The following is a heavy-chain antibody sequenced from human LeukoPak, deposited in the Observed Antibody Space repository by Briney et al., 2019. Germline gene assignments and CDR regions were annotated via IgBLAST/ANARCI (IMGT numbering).Heavy chain of an antibody. CDR2: IKPNSGGT. J-gene: IGHJ6*02. V-gene: IGHV1-2*02. Sequence: ASVKVSCKASGYTFTDNYVHWVRQAPGQGLEWMGWIKPNSGGTDYAQKFQGRVTMTRDTSINTAYMEVSSLRSEDSAVYYCARGHAYYDSVTGYSIYALDAWGQGTTVTVSS. CDR3: ARGHAYYDSVTGYSIYALDA. CDR1: GYTFTDNY. D-gene: IGHD3-9*01.